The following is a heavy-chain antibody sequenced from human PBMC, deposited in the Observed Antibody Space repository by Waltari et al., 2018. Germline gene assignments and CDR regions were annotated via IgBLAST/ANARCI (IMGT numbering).Heavy chain of an antibody. CDR3: ARDLGMATIQDAFDI. J-gene: IGHJ3*02. CDR1: GYTFTGYY. V-gene: IGHV1-69*01. Sequence: QVQLVQSGAEVKKPGASVKVSCKASGYTFTGYYMHWVRQAPGQGLEWMGGIIPIFGTANYAQKFQGRVTITADESTSTAYMELSSLRSEDTAVYYCARDLGMATIQDAFDIWGQGTMVTVSS. D-gene: IGHD5-12*01. CDR2: IIPIFGTA.